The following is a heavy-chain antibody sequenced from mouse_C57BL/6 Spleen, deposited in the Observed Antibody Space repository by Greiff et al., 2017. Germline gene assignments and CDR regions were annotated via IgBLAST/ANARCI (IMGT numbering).Heavy chain of an antibody. CDR2: ISDGGSYT. V-gene: IGHV5-4*01. CDR3: ARDPGQGPLDY. CDR1: GFTFSSYA. D-gene: IGHD3-2*02. J-gene: IGHJ2*01. Sequence: EVQLVESGGGLVKPGGSLKLSCAASGFTFSSYAMSWVRQTPEKRLEWVATISDGGSYTYYPDNVKGRFTISRDNAKNNLYLQMSHLKSEDTAMYYCARDPGQGPLDYWGQGTTRTVSS.